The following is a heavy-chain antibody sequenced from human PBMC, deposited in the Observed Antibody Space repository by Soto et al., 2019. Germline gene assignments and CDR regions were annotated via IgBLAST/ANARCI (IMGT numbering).Heavy chain of an antibody. V-gene: IGHV5-51*01. CDR3: STTFDYNGYSVP. J-gene: IGHJ5*02. CDR1: GYSLTTYW. CDR2: IYLSDSDT. Sequence: PGESLKISCKTSGYSLTTYWFAWVRQMPGKGLEWMGIIYLSDSDTIYSPSAQGHFTISADKSIKTAYLQWSSLKASDTAIYYCSTTFDYNGYSVPWGQGTQGT. D-gene: IGHD4-4*01.